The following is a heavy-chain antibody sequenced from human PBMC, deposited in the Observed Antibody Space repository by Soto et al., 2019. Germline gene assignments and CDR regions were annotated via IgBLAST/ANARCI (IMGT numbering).Heavy chain of an antibody. CDR3: VRALAAVQE. V-gene: IGHV4-34*01. J-gene: IGHJ4*02. Sequence: QVQLQQWGAGLLKPSETLSLTCAVYGGSFSGYYWSWIRQPPGKGLEWIGEITRSGSTNYNPSLKSRVTISVDTSKQQFSLSLTSVTAADTAVYFCVRALAAVQEWGQGPLVTVSS. D-gene: IGHD6-13*01. CDR1: GGSFSGYY. CDR2: ITRSGST.